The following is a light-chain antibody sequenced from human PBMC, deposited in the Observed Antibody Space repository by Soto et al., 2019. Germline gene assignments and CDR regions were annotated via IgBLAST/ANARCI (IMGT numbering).Light chain of an antibody. V-gene: IGKV3-15*01. J-gene: IGKJ5*01. CDR1: QSVINN. CDR3: QQYNTWPPVT. CDR2: AAS. Sequence: EIVMTQSPATLSVSPGERATLSCRASQSVINNYLAWYQHRPGQAPRLLIYAASTRATGIPARFSGSGSGTEFTLTIRRLQSEDFAVYYCQQYNTWPPVTFGQGTRLEIK.